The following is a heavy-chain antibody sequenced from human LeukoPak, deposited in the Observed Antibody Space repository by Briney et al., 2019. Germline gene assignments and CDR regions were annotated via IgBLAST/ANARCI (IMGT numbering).Heavy chain of an antibody. CDR3: ARDALGGGYYDTLTGYYSGAYFDY. CDR2: ISSSSSYI. CDR1: GFTFSSYS. Sequence: GGSLRLSCAASGFTFSSYSMNWVRQAPGKGLEWVSSISSSSSYIYYADSVKGRFTISRDNAKNSLYLQMNSLRAEDTAVYYCARDALGGGYYDTLTGYYSGAYFDYWGQGTLVTVSP. J-gene: IGHJ4*02. V-gene: IGHV3-21*01. D-gene: IGHD3-9*01.